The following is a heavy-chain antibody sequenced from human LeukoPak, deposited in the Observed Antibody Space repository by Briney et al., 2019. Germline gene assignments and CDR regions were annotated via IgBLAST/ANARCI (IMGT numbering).Heavy chain of an antibody. V-gene: IGHV1-46*01. J-gene: IGHJ4*02. CDR2: INPSGGNT. D-gene: IGHD2-2*01. Sequence: GASVKVSCKASGYTFPSYYMHWVRQAPGQGLEWMGVINPSGGNTNSAQKFQGRVTMTRNTSISTAYMELSSLRSEDTAVYYCARGPRYCSSTSCSYYFDYWGQGTLVTVSS. CDR1: GYTFPSYY. CDR3: ARGPRYCSSTSCSYYFDY.